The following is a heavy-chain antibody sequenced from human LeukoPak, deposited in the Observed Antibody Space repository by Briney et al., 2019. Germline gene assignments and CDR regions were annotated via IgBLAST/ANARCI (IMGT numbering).Heavy chain of an antibody. CDR2: TYYRSKWYN. J-gene: IGHJ4*02. Sequence: SQTLSLTCVISGDSVSSNSAAWNWIRQSPSRGLEWLGRTYYRSKWYNGYSVSVQSRITINQDTSKNQFSLQLTSVTPDDTAVYYCARMVGDAPDYWGQGTVVTVSS. V-gene: IGHV6-1*01. CDR1: GDSVSSNSAA. CDR3: ARMVGDAPDY. D-gene: IGHD2-15*01.